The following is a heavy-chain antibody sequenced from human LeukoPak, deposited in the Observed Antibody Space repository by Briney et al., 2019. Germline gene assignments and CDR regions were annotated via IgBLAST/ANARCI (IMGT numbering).Heavy chain of an antibody. CDR3: VRHWVHDFGGSDWYFDL. CDR2: MFYGGTT. D-gene: IGHD4-23*01. J-gene: IGHJ2*01. CDR1: GDSLSRSS. Sequence: NPSETLSLTCTVSGDSLSRSSWSWIRQSPRGGLEWIGYMFYGGTTNHNPSLKGRVTMSMVTSKDQFSLSLSSVTAADTAVYFCVRHWVHDFGGSDWYFDLWGRGTLVTVSS. V-gene: IGHV4-59*08.